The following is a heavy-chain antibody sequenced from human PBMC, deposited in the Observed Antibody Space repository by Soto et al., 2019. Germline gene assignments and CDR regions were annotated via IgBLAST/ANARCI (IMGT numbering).Heavy chain of an antibody. CDR1: GFTFSNFA. V-gene: IGHV3-30*04. J-gene: IGHJ6*02. CDR2: ISYDGSNK. D-gene: IGHD1-26*01. Sequence: GGSLRLSCSASGFTFSNFAIHCVRQAPGKGLEWVAVISYDGSNKYYADSVKGRFTISRDNSKNTLYLQMNSLRAEDTAVYFCAKVTFSGDYYYYYGLDVWGQGTKGTVS. CDR3: AKVTFSGDYYYYYGLDV.